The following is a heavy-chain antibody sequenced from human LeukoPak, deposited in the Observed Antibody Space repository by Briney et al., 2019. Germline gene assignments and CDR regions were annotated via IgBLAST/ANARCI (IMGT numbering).Heavy chain of an antibody. CDR1: GFTFSSYW. CDR3: GRSGQEDIVVVPKNDY. CDR2: IKQDGSEK. D-gene: IGHD3-22*01. J-gene: IGHJ4*02. V-gene: IGHV3-7*01. Sequence: GGSLRLSCAASGFTFSSYWMSWVRQAPGKGREWVANIKQDGSEKYYVDSVKGRFTISRDNAKNSLYLQMNSLRAEHTAVYCRGRSGQEDIVVVPKNDYWGREPRSPSPQ.